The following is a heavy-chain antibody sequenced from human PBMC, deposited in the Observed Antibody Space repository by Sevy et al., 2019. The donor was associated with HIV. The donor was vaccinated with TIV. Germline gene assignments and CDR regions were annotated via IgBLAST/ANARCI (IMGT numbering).Heavy chain of an antibody. CDR2: IKIKSDGGTR. CDR1: GFTFSNAW. D-gene: IGHD1-26*01. J-gene: IGHJ4*02. CDR3: SAGVGMSDFDY. V-gene: IGHV3-15*01. Sequence: GGSLRLSCAASGFTFSNAWMSWVRQAPGKGLEWVGRIKIKSDGGTRDFAAPAKGRFIISRDDSKSMLYLQMSSLKTEDTALYYCSAGVGMSDFDYWGRGTQVTVSS.